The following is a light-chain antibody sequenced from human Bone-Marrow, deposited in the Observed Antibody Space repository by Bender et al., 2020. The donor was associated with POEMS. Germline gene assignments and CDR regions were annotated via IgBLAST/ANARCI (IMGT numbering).Light chain of an antibody. CDR3: CSYAGSSPHVV. J-gene: IGLJ2*01. Sequence: QSALTQPASVSGSPGQSILISCTGTSSDVGSYILVSWYQQYPGKAPKLIIYEGSERPSGVSNRFSGSKSGTTASLTVSGLQAEDEADYYCCSYAGSSPHVVFGGGTRLTVL. V-gene: IGLV2-23*01. CDR2: EGS. CDR1: SSDVGSYIL.